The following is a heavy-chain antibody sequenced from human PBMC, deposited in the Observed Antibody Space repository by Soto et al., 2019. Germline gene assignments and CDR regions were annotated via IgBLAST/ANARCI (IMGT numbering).Heavy chain of an antibody. CDR3: ARVLVPLDYYDSSGYYQFDY. CDR1: GFTFSSYA. CDR2: ISGSGGST. J-gene: IGHJ4*02. Sequence: GGSLRLSCAASGFTFSSYAMSWVRQAPGKGLEWVSAISGSGGSTYYADSVKGRFTISRDNSKNTLYLQMNSLRSEDTAVYYCARVLVPLDYYDSSGYYQFDYWGQGTLVTVSS. V-gene: IGHV3-23*01. D-gene: IGHD3-22*01.